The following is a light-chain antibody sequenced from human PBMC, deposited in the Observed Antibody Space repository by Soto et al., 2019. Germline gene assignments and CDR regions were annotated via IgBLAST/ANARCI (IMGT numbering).Light chain of an antibody. Sequence: QSVLTQPPSVSGAPGQGVTISCNGSRSNIGAGYDVHGYQQFPGAAPKLHIYANDKGPSGVVDRFSGSKSGTSASLAIVGLQAEDEADYYCQSYDNSLSGSWVFGGGTKLTLL. CDR1: RSNIGAGYD. V-gene: IGLV1-40*01. CDR3: QSYDNSLSGSWV. J-gene: IGLJ3*02. CDR2: AND.